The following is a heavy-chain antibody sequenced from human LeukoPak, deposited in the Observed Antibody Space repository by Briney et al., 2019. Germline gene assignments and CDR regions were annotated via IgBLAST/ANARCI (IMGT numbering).Heavy chain of an antibody. CDR1: GYTFTDYY. D-gene: IGHD6-19*01. J-gene: IGHJ4*02. V-gene: IGHV1-2*02. CDR2: INPNSGGT. Sequence: GASVKVSCKASGYTFTDYYMHWVRQAPGQGLEWMGWINPNSGGTNYAQKFQGRVTMTRDTSISTAYMELSRLRSDDTAVYYCARDLKMGYSSGRYSWGTGSSNWGQGTLVTVSS. CDR3: ARDLKMGYSSGRYSWGTGSSN.